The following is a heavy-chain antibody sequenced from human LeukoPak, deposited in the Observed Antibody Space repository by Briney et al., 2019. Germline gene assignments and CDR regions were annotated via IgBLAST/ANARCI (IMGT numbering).Heavy chain of an antibody. Sequence: PGGSLRLSCAASGFTVSSSYMTWVRQAPGKGLEWVSVLYSAGSTYYADSVKGRFTISRVNSKNTLYLQMNSLRAEDTAVYYCARGGASGWYDYWGQGTLVTVSS. D-gene: IGHD6-19*01. V-gene: IGHV3-53*01. CDR1: GFTVSSSY. CDR3: ARGGASGWYDY. CDR2: LYSAGST. J-gene: IGHJ4*02.